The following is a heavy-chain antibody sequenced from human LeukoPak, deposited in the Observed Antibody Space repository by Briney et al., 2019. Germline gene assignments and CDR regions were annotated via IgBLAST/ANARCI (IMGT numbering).Heavy chain of an antibody. CDR1: GFTFSSYA. CDR3: ARDRGSGYGPTDLDY. J-gene: IGHJ4*02. V-gene: IGHV3-30*04. D-gene: IGHD5-12*01. CDR2: ISYDGSNK. Sequence: GRSLRLSCAASGFTFSSYAMHWVRQAPGKGLEWVAVISYDGSNKYYADSEKGLFTISRDNSKNKLYLQMNSLRAEDTAVYDWARDRGSGYGPTDLDYWGQGTLVTVSS.